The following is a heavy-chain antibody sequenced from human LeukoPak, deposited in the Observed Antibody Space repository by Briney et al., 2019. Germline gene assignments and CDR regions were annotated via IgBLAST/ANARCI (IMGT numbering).Heavy chain of an antibody. CDR1: GFTFSSYA. CDR3: AKDGYAYYFHY. J-gene: IGHJ4*02. Sequence: GGSQRLSCAASGFTFSSYAMSWVRQAPGKGLEWVSAISANGDSKYYADSVKGRFTISRDNSKNTLSLQMNSLRAEDTAVYHCAKDGYAYYFHYWGQGSLVTVSS. CDR2: ISANGDSK. V-gene: IGHV3-23*01. D-gene: IGHD5-18*01.